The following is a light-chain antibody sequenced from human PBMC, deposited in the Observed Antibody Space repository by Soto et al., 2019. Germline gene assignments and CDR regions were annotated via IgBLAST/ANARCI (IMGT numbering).Light chain of an antibody. CDR2: AAS. V-gene: IGKV1-5*01. J-gene: IGKJ1*01. CDR1: QSISSW. Sequence: DIQMTHSPSTLSASVGDRVTITCRASQSISSWLAWYQQKPGKAPKLLIYAASSLESGVPSRFSGRGSGTEFTLTISSLQPDDFATYYCQQYNSYWTFGQGTKVDIK. CDR3: QQYNSYWT.